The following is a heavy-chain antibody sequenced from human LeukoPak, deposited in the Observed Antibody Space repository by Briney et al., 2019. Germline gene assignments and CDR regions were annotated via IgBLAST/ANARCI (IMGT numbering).Heavy chain of an antibody. CDR3: AREDYSGYDFYDY. D-gene: IGHD5-12*01. V-gene: IGHV3-74*01. CDR1: GFTFSSYW. CDR2: INSDGSTT. J-gene: IGHJ4*02. Sequence: GGSLRLSCAASGFTFSSYWMHWVRQDPGKGLVWVSRINSDGSTTTYADSVKGRFAISRDNAKNTLYLQMNSLRVEDTAVYYCAREDYSGYDFYDYWGQGSLVTVSS.